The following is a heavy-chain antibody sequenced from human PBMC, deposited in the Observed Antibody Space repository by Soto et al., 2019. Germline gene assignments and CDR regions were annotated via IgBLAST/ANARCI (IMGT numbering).Heavy chain of an antibody. Sequence: QVQLVQSGAEVKKPGASVKVSCKASGYTFTSYGISWVRQAPGQGLEWMGWISAYNGNTNYAKKLQGRVTMTADTSTSTADMELRSLRSDDTAGYYCARAGEGYCSGVSCRYYYYGMDVWGQGTKVTVSS. D-gene: IGHD2-15*01. CDR3: ARAGEGYCSGVSCRYYYYGMDV. J-gene: IGHJ6*02. V-gene: IGHV1-18*01. CDR1: GYTFTSYG. CDR2: ISAYNGNT.